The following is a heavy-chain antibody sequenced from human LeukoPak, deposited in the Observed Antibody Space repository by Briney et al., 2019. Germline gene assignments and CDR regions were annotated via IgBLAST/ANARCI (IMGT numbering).Heavy chain of an antibody. Sequence: KPSETLSLTCAVYGVSFSGYYWSWIRQPPGKGLEWIGEINHSGSTNYNPSLKSRVTISVDTSKKQFSLKLSSVTAADTAVYYCVTYYFDSSGPKKNYWGQGTLVTVSS. D-gene: IGHD3-22*01. V-gene: IGHV4-34*01. CDR3: VTYYFDSSGPKKNY. CDR1: GVSFSGYY. J-gene: IGHJ4*02. CDR2: INHSGST.